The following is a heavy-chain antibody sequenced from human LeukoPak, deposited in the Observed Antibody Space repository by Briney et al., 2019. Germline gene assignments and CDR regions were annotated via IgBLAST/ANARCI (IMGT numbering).Heavy chain of an antibody. V-gene: IGHV3-7*01. Sequence: PGGSLRLSCAASEFSVGSNYMTWVRQAPGKGPEWVANIKQDGTEIYYVDSVKGRFTISRDNAKNSLYLQMNSLRDEDTAVYYCAGDKVVGATFFDYWGQGTLVTVSS. CDR2: IKQDGTEI. CDR1: EFSVGSNY. J-gene: IGHJ4*02. D-gene: IGHD1-26*01. CDR3: AGDKVVGATFFDY.